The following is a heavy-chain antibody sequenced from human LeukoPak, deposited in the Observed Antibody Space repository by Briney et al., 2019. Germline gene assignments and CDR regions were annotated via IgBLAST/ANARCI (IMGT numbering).Heavy chain of an antibody. CDR1: GYTFTSYD. V-gene: IGHV1-8*03. J-gene: IGHJ4*02. CDR2: MNPNSGNT. Sequence: ASVKISCKASGYTFTSYDINRVRQATGQGLEWMGWMNPNSGNTGYAQKFQGRVTITRNTSISTAYMELSSLRSEDTAVYYCARGLTRSKGSYLDARHPIYWGQGTLVTVSS. D-gene: IGHD1-26*01. CDR3: ARGLTRSKGSYLDARHPIY.